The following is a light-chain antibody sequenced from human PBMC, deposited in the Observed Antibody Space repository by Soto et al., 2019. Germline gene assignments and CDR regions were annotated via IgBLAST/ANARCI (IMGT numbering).Light chain of an antibody. J-gene: IGKJ1*01. CDR3: QQYNSYPWT. Sequence: DIQMTQSPSTLSASVGDRVTITCRASQSSSSWLAWYQQKPGKAPKVLIYKASSLESGVPSRFSGSGCGTEFTLTISSLQPDDFATYYCQQYNSYPWTFGQGTKVEIK. CDR2: KAS. CDR1: QSSSSW. V-gene: IGKV1-5*03.